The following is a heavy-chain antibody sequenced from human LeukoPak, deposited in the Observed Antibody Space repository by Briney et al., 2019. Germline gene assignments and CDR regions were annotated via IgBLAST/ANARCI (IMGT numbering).Heavy chain of an antibody. D-gene: IGHD1-26*01. Sequence: GRSLRLSCAASGFTFSSYAMHWVRQAPGKGLEWVAVISYDGSNKYYADSVKGRFTISRDNSKNTLYLQMNSLRAEDTALYYCARVDDIGGSYRDYWGQGTLVTVSS. J-gene: IGHJ4*02. V-gene: IGHV3-30*04. CDR3: ARVDDIGGSYRDY. CDR2: ISYDGSNK. CDR1: GFTFSSYA.